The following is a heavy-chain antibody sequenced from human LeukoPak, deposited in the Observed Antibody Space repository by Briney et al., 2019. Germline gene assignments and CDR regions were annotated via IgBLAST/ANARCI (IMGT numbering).Heavy chain of an antibody. J-gene: IGHJ6*04. CDR1: GFTFSSYS. V-gene: IGHV3-21*01. Sequence: PGGSLRLSCAASGFTFSSYSMNWVRQAPGKGLEWVSCISSSSSYIYYADSVKGRLTISRDNAKNSLYLQMNSLRAEDTAVYYCAELGITMIGGVWGKGTTVTISS. CDR3: AELGITMIGGV. CDR2: ISSSSSYI. D-gene: IGHD3-10*02.